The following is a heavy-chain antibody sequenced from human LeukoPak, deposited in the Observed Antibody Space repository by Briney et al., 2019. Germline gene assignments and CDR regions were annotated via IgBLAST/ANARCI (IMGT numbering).Heavy chain of an antibody. CDR1: GYTFTGYY. D-gene: IGHD1-1*01. Sequence: ASMKVSCKASGYTFTGYYMHWVRQAPGQGLEWMGWINPNSGGTNYAQKFQGRVTMTRDTSISTAYMELSRLRSDDTAVYYCARADWNDGEIDYWGQGTLVTVSS. J-gene: IGHJ4*02. V-gene: IGHV1-2*02. CDR3: ARADWNDGEIDY. CDR2: INPNSGGT.